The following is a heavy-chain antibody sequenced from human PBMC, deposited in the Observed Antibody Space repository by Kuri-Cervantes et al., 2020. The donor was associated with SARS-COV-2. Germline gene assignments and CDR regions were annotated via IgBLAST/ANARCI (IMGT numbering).Heavy chain of an antibody. CDR2: MNPNNGNT. CDR1: GYIFTTCE. V-gene: IGHV1-8*02. J-gene: IGHJ5*02. CDR3: ARERRGTYYYDSSGYYSGWFDP. D-gene: IGHD3-22*01. Sequence: ASVKVSCKASGYIFTTCEINWVRQVPGQGLEWIGWMNPNNGNTGYAQKFQGRVTMTRDTSISTAYMELSRLRSDDTAVYYCARERRGTYYYDSSGYYSGWFDPWGQGTLVTVSS.